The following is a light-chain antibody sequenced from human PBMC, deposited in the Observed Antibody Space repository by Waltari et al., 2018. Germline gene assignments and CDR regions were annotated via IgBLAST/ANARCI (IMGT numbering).Light chain of an antibody. CDR2: EII. CDR1: SRDIGPYYH. J-gene: IGLJ1*01. Sequence: QSALTQPASVSGSPGQSITISCTGTSRDIGPYYHVSWYQQHPGKAPKLILYEIINRPSGVSKRFSGSKSGNTASLTISGLQAEDEADYYCSSYTSSNTQVFGTGTKVTV. V-gene: IGLV2-14*01. CDR3: SSYTSSNTQV.